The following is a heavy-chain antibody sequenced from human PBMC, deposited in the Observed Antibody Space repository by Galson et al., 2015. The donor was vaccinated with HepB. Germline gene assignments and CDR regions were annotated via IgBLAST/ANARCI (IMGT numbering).Heavy chain of an antibody. CDR3: AREYNSWFGY. CDR1: GFTFSSYS. J-gene: IGHJ5*01. D-gene: IGHD5-18*01. V-gene: IGHV3-48*01. Sequence: SLRLSCAASGFTFSSYSMTWVRQAPGKGLEWLSFISSSSSVIYYADSVKGRFTISRDNAWNSLYLQMNSLRVEDTAVYYCAREYNSWFGYWGQGILVTVSS. CDR2: ISSSSSVI.